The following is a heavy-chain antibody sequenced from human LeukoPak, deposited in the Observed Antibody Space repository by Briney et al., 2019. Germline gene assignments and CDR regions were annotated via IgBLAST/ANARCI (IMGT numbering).Heavy chain of an antibody. V-gene: IGHV3-33*01. CDR3: AVEYNSSPYAFDI. Sequence: GGSLRLSCAASGFTFSSYGMHWVRQAPGKGLEWVAVIWYDGGNKYYADSVKGRFTISRDNSKNTLYLQMNSLRVEDTAVYYCAVEYNSSPYAFDIWGQGTKVTVSS. J-gene: IGHJ3*02. D-gene: IGHD2/OR15-2a*01. CDR1: GFTFSSYG. CDR2: IWYDGGNK.